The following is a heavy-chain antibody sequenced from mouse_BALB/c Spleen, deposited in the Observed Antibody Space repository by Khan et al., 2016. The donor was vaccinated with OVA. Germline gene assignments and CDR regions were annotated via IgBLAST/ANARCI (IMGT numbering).Heavy chain of an antibody. V-gene: IGHV2-6-2*01. Sequence: QMQLEESGPDLVAPSQSLSITCTVSGFSLTSYAIHWVRQPPGKGLEWLVVIWSDGRTTYNSALKSRLSISKDNSKSQVFLKIDSLQTDDTAMYXYSRHQFPLAMDSWGQGTSVTVSS. CDR3: SRHQFPLAMDS. CDR2: IWSDGRT. CDR1: GFSLTSYA. J-gene: IGHJ4*01.